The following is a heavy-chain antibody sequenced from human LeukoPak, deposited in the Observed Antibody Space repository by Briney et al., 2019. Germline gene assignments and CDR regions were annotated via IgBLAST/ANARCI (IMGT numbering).Heavy chain of an antibody. V-gene: IGHV4-34*01. J-gene: IGHJ4*02. CDR3: AREPYYHDSSGYYPFDY. D-gene: IGHD3-22*01. CDR2: INHSGST. CDR1: GGSFSGYY. Sequence: SETLSLTCAVYGGSFSGYYWSWIRQPPGKGLEWIGEINHSGSTNYNPSLKSRVTISVDTSKNQFSLKLSSVTAADTAAYYCAREPYYHDSSGYYPFDYWGQGTLVTVSS.